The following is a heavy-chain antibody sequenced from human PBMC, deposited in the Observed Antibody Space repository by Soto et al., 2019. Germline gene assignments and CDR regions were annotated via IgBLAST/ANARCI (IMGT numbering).Heavy chain of an antibody. CDR2: IYHSGRT. Sequence: QLQLQESGSGLVKPSQTLSLTCAVSGGSISSGGYSWSWIRQPPGKGLEWIGYIYHSGRTYYNPSLKSRVTISVDRSKNQFSLKLSSVTAADTAVYYCARYGSGMNARPNCFDPWGQGTLVTVSS. J-gene: IGHJ5*02. V-gene: IGHV4-30-2*01. CDR1: GGSISSGGYS. D-gene: IGHD3-10*01. CDR3: ARYGSGMNARPNCFDP.